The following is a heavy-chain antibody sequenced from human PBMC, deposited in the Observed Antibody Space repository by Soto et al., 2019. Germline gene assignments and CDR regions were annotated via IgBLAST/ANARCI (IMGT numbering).Heavy chain of an antibody. J-gene: IGHJ2*01. V-gene: IGHV1-69*01. CDR2: IIPIFGTA. Sequence: QVQLVQSGAEVKKPGSSVKVSCEASGGTFSSYAISWVRQAPGQGLEWMGGIIPIFGTANYAQKFQGRVTITADESTSTAYMELSSLRSEDTAVYYCARPQYDFWSGYPKYWYFDLWGRGTLVTVSS. CDR1: GGTFSSYA. CDR3: ARPQYDFWSGYPKYWYFDL. D-gene: IGHD3-3*01.